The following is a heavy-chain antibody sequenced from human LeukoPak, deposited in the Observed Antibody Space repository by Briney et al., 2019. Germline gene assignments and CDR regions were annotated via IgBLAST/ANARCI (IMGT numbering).Heavy chain of an antibody. Sequence: GGSLRLSCTASGFSISTNDMNWVRQAPGKGLEWVSLIYISGITKYADSVQGRFTISRDTSTLYLKMNSLRAEDTAVYYSAKRSPAYWGQGTLVTVSS. CDR1: GFSISTND. V-gene: IGHV3-66*04. CDR3: AKRSPAY. D-gene: IGHD3-10*01. CDR2: IYISGIT. J-gene: IGHJ4*02.